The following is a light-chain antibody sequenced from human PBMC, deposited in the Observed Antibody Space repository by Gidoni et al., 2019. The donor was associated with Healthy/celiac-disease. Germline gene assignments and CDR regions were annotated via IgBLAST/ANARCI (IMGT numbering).Light chain of an antibody. CDR3: QVWDSSTEGV. V-gene: IGLV3-9*01. J-gene: IGLJ2*01. CDR2: RDS. CDR1: NTGSKN. Sequence: SYELTPPLSVSVALGQTARITCGGNNTGSKNVHWYQQKPGQAPVLVIYRDSNRPSGIPERFSGSNSGNTATLTISRAQAGDEADYYCQVWDSSTEGVFGGGTKLTVL.